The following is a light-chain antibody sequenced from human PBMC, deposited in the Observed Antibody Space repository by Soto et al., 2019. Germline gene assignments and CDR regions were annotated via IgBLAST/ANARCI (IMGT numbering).Light chain of an antibody. J-gene: IGLJ2*01. CDR3: SSYTSSSTLV. V-gene: IGLV2-14*01. Sequence: QSALTQPASVSGSPGQSITISCTGTSSDVGGYNYVSWYQQPPGKAPKLMIYDVSNRPSGVSIRFSGSKSGNTASLTISGLQAEDEADYYCSSYTSSSTLVFGGGTKLTV. CDR1: SSDVGGYNY. CDR2: DVS.